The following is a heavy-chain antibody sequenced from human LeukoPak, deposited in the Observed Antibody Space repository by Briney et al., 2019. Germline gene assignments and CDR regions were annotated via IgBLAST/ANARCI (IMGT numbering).Heavy chain of an antibody. CDR1: GFTFSSYA. D-gene: IGHD6-19*01. J-gene: IGHJ4*02. Sequence: GGSLRLSCAASGFTFSSYAMSWVRQAPGKGLEWVSAISGSGGSTYYADSVKGRFTISRDNSKNTLYLQMNSLRAEDTAVYYCAKDLLSVYSSGRYYWGQGTLVTVSS. CDR2: ISGSGGST. V-gene: IGHV3-23*01. CDR3: AKDLLSVYSSGRYY.